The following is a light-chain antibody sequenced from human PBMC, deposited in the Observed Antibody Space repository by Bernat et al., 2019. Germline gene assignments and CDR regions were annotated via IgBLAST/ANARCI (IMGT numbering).Light chain of an antibody. CDR1: QGIGSH. V-gene: IGKV1-8*01. CDR3: QQYYPSPWT. J-gene: IGKJ1*01. Sequence: AIRMTQSPSSLSASRGDRVNITCRASQGIGSHLAWYQQKPGTAPKVLIYAASTLQNGVPSRFSGSGSGTDFTLTISCLQSEDFAAYSCQQYYPSPWTFGQGTKVEIK. CDR2: AAS.